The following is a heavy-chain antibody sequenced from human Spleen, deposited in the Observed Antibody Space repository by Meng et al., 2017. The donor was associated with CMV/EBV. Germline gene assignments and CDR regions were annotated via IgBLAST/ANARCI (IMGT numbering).Heavy chain of an antibody. CDR2: INTYNSNT. D-gene: IGHD2-2*01. CDR3: ARDREIYCSSASCPPNH. Sequence: ASVKVSCKASGYTFSRHGISWVRQAPGQGLKWMGWINTYNSNTKYAQELQGRVTMTTDTSTSTGYMELRSLRSDDTAVYYCARDREIYCSSASCPPNHWGQGTLVTVSS. J-gene: IGHJ5*02. CDR1: GYTFSRHG. V-gene: IGHV1-18*01.